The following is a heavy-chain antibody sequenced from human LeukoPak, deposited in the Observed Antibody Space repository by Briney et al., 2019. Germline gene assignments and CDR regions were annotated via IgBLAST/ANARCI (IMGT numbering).Heavy chain of an antibody. CDR3: ARSPRGMELRFAY. J-gene: IGHJ4*02. V-gene: IGHV4-59*01. Sequence: PSETLSLTCTVSGGSLSTYYWSWIRQPPGKGLEWIGYVYYSGSTNYNPSLKSRVTISVDTSKNQFSLKLSSVTAADTAVYYCARSPRGMELRFAYWGQGTLVTVSS. CDR2: VYYSGST. CDR1: GGSLSTYY. D-gene: IGHD1-26*01.